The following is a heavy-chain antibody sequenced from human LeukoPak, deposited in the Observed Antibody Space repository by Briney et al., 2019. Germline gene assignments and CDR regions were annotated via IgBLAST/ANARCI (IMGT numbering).Heavy chain of an antibody. Sequence: GGSLRLSCAASGFTFSSYSMNWVRQAPGKGLEWVSSISSSSSYIYYADSAKGRFTISRDNAKNSLYLQMNSLRAEDTAVYYCAREAVYGSGSYSDYWGQGTLVTVSS. J-gene: IGHJ4*02. CDR3: AREAVYGSGSYSDY. CDR2: ISSSSSYI. V-gene: IGHV3-21*01. CDR1: GFTFSSYS. D-gene: IGHD3-10*01.